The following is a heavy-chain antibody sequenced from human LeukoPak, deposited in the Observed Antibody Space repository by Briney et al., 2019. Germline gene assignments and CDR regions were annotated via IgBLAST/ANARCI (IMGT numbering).Heavy chain of an antibody. CDR1: GFTFSSYG. Sequence: PGGSLRLSCAASGFTFSSYGMSWVRQAPGKGLEWVSAISGSGGNTYYADSVKGRFTISRDNSKNTLYLQMNSLRAGDTAVYYCAKGRGGAHCSGGSCYSVDYWGQGTLAPVSS. CDR3: AKGRGGAHCSGGSCYSVDY. V-gene: IGHV3-23*01. CDR2: ISGSGGNT. D-gene: IGHD2-15*01. J-gene: IGHJ4*02.